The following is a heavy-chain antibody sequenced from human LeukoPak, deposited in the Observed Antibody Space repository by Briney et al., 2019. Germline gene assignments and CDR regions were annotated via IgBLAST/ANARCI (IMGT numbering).Heavy chain of an antibody. Sequence: GGSLRLSCAASGFTFSSYWMRWVRQAPGKGLEWVANIKQDGSEKYYVDSVKGRFTISRDNAKNSLYLQMNSLRAEDTAVYYCARDFSQQLVPFDYWGQGTLVTVSS. CDR1: GFTFSSYW. CDR2: IKQDGSEK. V-gene: IGHV3-7*01. CDR3: ARDFSQQLVPFDY. D-gene: IGHD6-13*01. J-gene: IGHJ4*02.